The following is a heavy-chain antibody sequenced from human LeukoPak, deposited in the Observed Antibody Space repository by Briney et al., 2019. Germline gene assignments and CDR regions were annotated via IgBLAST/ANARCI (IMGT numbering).Heavy chain of an antibody. Sequence: SVKVSCKASGGTFSSYAISWVRQAPGQGLEWMGRIIPILGIANYAQKFQGRVTITADKSTSTAYMELSSLRSEDTAVYYCARGHTDWFSMFGLGAPGMDVWGQGTTVTVFS. CDR1: GGTFSSYA. D-gene: IGHD3-10*02. V-gene: IGHV1-69*04. CDR2: IIPILGIA. J-gene: IGHJ6*02. CDR3: ARGHTDWFSMFGLGAPGMDV.